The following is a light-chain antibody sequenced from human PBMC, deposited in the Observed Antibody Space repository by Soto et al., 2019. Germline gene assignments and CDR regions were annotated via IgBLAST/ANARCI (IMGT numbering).Light chain of an antibody. Sequence: QSVLTQPPSASGSPGQSVTISCTGTSSDVGGYNYVSWYQQHPDKAPKLIICEVSKRPSGVPDRFSGSKSGNTASLTVSGLQAEDEADYYCSSYGGYNNVIFGGGTKLTVL. CDR2: EVS. CDR1: SSDVGGYNY. J-gene: IGLJ2*01. V-gene: IGLV2-8*01. CDR3: SSYGGYNNVI.